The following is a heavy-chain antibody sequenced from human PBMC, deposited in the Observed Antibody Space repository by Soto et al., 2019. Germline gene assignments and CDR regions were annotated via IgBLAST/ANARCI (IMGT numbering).Heavy chain of an antibody. CDR3: ARDIHSMTIVKASTRAFDI. Sequence: QVQLVESGGGVVQPGRSLRLSCAASGFTFSSYAMHWVRQAPGKGLEWVAVISYDGSNKYYADSVKGRFTISRDNSKNTLYLQMNSLRAEDTAVYYCARDIHSMTIVKASTRAFDIWGQGTMVTVSS. CDR1: GFTFSSYA. D-gene: IGHD4-4*01. V-gene: IGHV3-30-3*01. J-gene: IGHJ3*02. CDR2: ISYDGSNK.